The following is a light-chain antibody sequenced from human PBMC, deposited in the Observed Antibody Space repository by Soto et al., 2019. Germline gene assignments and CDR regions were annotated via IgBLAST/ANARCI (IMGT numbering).Light chain of an antibody. V-gene: IGKV1-5*01. Sequence: DIQMTQSPSTLSASVGDRVTITCRASQDINRWLAWYQQKPGKAPKILIYNADTLESGVPSRFSGSGSGTDFTLTISSLQPEDFATYYCQQSYSTPRTFGQGTKVDIK. J-gene: IGKJ1*01. CDR1: QDINRW. CDR2: NAD. CDR3: QQSYSTPRT.